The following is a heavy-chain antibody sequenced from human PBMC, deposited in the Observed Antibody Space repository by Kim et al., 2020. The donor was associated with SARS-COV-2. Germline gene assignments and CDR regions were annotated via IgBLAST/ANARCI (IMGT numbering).Heavy chain of an antibody. J-gene: IGHJ4*02. CDR2: ISGSGGST. V-gene: IGHV3-23*01. D-gene: IGHD3-22*01. CDR3: AKDLVRGSSGFPRY. Sequence: GGSLRLSCAASGFTFSSYAMSWVRQAPGKGLEWVSAISGSGGSTYYADSVKGRFTISRDNSKNTLYLQMNSLRAEDTAVYYCAKDLVRGSSGFPRYWGQGTLVTVSS. CDR1: GFTFSSYA.